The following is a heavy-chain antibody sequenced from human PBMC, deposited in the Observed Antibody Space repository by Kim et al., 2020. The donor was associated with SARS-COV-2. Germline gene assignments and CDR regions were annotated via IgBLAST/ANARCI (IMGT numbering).Heavy chain of an antibody. D-gene: IGHD6-19*01. Sequence: ASVKVSCKASGYTFTSYAMNWVRRAPVQGLEWMGWINPNTGNPTYAQGFTGRFVFSLDTSVSTAYLQISSLKAEDTAVYYCARGYSSGWSDAFDIWGQGTMVTVSS. V-gene: IGHV7-4-1*02. J-gene: IGHJ3*02. CDR3: ARGYSSGWSDAFDI. CDR2: INPNTGNP. CDR1: GYTFTSYA.